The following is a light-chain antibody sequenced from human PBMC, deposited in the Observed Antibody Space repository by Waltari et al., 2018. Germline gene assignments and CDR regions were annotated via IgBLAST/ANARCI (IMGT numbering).Light chain of an antibody. CDR2: AAS. V-gene: IGKV1-8*01. CDR3: QQYYSYPVT. J-gene: IGKJ4*01. Sequence: AIRMTQSPSSFSASTGDRVTITCRASQGISSYLAWYQQKPGKAPKLLIYAASTLQSGVPSRFSGRGSGTDFTLTISCLQSEDFATYYCQQYYSYPVTFGGGTKVEIK. CDR1: QGISSY.